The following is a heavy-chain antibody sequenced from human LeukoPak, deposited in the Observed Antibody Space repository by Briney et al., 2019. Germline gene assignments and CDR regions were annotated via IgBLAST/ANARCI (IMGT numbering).Heavy chain of an antibody. Sequence: SVKVSCKASGGTFSNYAINWVRQAPGQGLEWMGRIIPILGIAKYAQKFQGRITITADKSTSTAYMELSSLRSDDTAVYYCARETGYDFRSGYYSYYYMDVWGKGTTVTVSS. CDR3: ARETGYDFRSGYYSYYYMDV. CDR2: IIPILGIA. J-gene: IGHJ6*03. CDR1: GGTFSNYA. D-gene: IGHD3-3*01. V-gene: IGHV1-69*04.